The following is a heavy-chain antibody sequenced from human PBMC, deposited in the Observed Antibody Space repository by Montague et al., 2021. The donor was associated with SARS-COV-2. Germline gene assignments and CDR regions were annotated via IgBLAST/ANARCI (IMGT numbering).Heavy chain of an antibody. CDR3: ARGESSVWGVTVSAELDY. CDR2: INQSGRT. Sequence: SETLSLTCAVYGGSFSGYYWSCIRHPPEKVLECIGEINQSGRTNNNPSLKSRVIIAVDTSKNQFSLKLSSVTAADTAVYYCARGESSVWGVTVSAELDYWGQGILVIVSS. V-gene: IGHV4-34*01. CDR1: GGSFSGYY. D-gene: IGHD3-10*01. J-gene: IGHJ4*02.